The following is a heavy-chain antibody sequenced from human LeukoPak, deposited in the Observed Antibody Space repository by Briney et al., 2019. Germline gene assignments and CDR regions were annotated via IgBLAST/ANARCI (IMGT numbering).Heavy chain of an antibody. V-gene: IGHV1-3*01. CDR1: GYTFTSYA. CDR3: AREDGNWFDP. J-gene: IGHJ5*02. CDR2: INAGNGNT. Sequence: ASVKVSCKAPGYTFTSYAMHWVRQAPGQRLEWMGWINAGNGNTKYSQKLQGRVTMTTDTSTSTAYMELRSLRSDDTAVYYCAREDGNWFDPWGQGTLVTVSS.